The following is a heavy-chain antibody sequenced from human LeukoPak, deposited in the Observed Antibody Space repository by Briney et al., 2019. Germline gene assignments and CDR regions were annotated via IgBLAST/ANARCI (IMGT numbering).Heavy chain of an antibody. CDR1: GYTFTTYS. V-gene: IGHV1-18*01. CDR3: AREDGAPIRGANV. Sequence: ASVKVSCKASGYTFTTYSSSWVRQAPGQGLEWMGWISTHNGYTDYGQKFQGGLTMTTDTYTSTAYMELRRLRSADTAVYFCAREDGAPIRGANVWGLGTIVTVSS. CDR2: ISTHNGYT. J-gene: IGHJ3*01. D-gene: IGHD1-14*01.